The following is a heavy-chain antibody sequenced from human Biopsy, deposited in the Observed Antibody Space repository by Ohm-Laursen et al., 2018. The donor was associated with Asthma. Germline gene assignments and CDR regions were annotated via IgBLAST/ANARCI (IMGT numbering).Heavy chain of an antibody. CDR1: GFTFDDYG. CDR2: INWNGGST. V-gene: IGHV3-20*01. Sequence: SLRLSCAAFGFTFDDYGMSWVRQAPGKGLDWVSGINWNGGSTGYEDSVKGRFTISRDNAKNSLYLQMNSLRAEDTALYHCGRDMGGFGSGWFPVEFWGQGTLVTVSS. D-gene: IGHD6-19*01. CDR3: GRDMGGFGSGWFPVEF. J-gene: IGHJ4*02.